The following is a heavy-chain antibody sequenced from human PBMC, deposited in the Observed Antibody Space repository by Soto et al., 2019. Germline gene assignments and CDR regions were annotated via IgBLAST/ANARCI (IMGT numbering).Heavy chain of an antibody. CDR3: ARDGLGVDFWDGPYFFDY. CDR1: GGSISTYY. J-gene: IGHJ4*02. V-gene: IGHV4-59*01. Sequence: QVQLQESGPRLVKPSETLSLTCTVSGGSISTYYWTWIRQSPGKGLEWIGYVYYNGNTKYNPSLKSRVTISVDTTKNQFSLNLNSVNAADTAVYYCARDGLGVDFWDGPYFFDYWGQGTLITVSS. D-gene: IGHD3-3*01. CDR2: VYYNGNT.